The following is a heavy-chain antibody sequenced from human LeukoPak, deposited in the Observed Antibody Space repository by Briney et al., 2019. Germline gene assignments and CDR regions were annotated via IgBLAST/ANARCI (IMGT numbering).Heavy chain of an antibody. V-gene: IGHV4-61*02. Sequence: SETLSLTCTVSGGSISSGSYYWNWIRQPAGKGLEWIGRIYTSGSTNYNPSLKSRVTMSVDTSKNQFSLKLSSVTAADTAVYYCARTTMVRGTYYMDVWGKGTTVTISS. CDR3: ARTTMVRGTYYMDV. CDR1: GGSISSGSYY. J-gene: IGHJ6*03. CDR2: IYTSGST. D-gene: IGHD3-10*01.